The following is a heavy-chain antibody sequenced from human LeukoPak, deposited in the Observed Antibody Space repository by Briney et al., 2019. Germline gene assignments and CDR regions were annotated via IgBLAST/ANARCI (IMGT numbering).Heavy chain of an antibody. CDR3: ARVDIVVVPAAMRYYYYYMDV. CDR1: GYTFTGYY. D-gene: IGHD2-2*01. V-gene: IGHV1-2*02. Sequence: ASVKVSCKASGYTFTGYYMHWVRQAPEQGLEWMGWINPNSDGTNYAQKFQGRVTMTRDTSISTAYMELSRLRSDDTAVYYCARVDIVVVPAAMRYYYYYMDVWGEGTTVTVSS. CDR2: INPNSDGT. J-gene: IGHJ6*03.